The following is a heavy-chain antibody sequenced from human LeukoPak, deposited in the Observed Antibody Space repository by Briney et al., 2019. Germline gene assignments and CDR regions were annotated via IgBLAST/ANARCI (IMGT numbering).Heavy chain of an antibody. CDR2: IYYSGST. J-gene: IGHJ4*02. Sequence: TSQTLSLTCTVSGGSISSGGYYWSWIRQHPGKGLEWIGYIYYSGSTYYNPSLKSRVTISVDTSKNQFSLKLSSVTAADTAVYYCARGFGKNYYDSSGYYGFDYWGQGTLVTVSS. CDR1: GGSISSGGYY. V-gene: IGHV4-31*03. D-gene: IGHD3-22*01. CDR3: ARGFGKNYYDSSGYYGFDY.